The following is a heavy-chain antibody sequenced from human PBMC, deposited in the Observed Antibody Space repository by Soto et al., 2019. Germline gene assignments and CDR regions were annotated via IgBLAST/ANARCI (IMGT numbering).Heavy chain of an antibody. V-gene: IGHV1-69*06. D-gene: IGHD6-6*01. Sequence: QVELVQSGAEVKKPGSSVRVSCQASEDTFRNYAISWVRQAPGQGLEWMGGIIPIFGTANYAQKFQGRVTITADTSANTVYLELSSLRSEDTAVYYCARRGGSSSGYYYYAMDVWGQGTTVTVSS. CDR1: EDTFRNYA. CDR2: IIPIFGTA. CDR3: ARRGGSSSGYYYYAMDV. J-gene: IGHJ6*02.